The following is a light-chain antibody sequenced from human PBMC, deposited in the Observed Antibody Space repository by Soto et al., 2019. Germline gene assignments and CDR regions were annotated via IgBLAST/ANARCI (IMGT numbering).Light chain of an antibody. V-gene: IGKV3-20*01. CDR1: QSVTSS. CDR3: QQYGSSPPRT. Sequence: EIVLTQSPGTLSLSPGERAALSCRASQSVTSSLAWYQQKPGQAPRLLIYGASTRATGIPDRFSGSGSGTDFTLTISRLEPEDFAVYYCQQYGSSPPRTFGQGTKVKIK. J-gene: IGKJ1*01. CDR2: GAS.